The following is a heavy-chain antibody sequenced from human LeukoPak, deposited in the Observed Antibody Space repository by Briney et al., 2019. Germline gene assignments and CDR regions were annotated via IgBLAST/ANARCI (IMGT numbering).Heavy chain of an antibody. CDR3: AQGYCTNGVCQKYHYYYGMDV. J-gene: IGHJ6*02. CDR2: IIPIFGTA. D-gene: IGHD2-8*01. Sequence: ASVKVSCKASGGTFSSYAISWVRQAPGQGLEWMGGIIPIFGTANYAQKSQGRVTITADESTSTAYMELSSLRSEDTAVYYCAQGYCTNGVCQKYHYYYGMDVWGQGTTVTVSS. CDR1: GGTFSSYA. V-gene: IGHV1-69*13.